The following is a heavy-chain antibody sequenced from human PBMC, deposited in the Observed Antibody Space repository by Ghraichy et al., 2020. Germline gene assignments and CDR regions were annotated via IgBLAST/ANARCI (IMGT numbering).Heavy chain of an antibody. D-gene: IGHD3-22*01. CDR1: GGTFSSYA. CDR3: ARGYYDSSGYYYHFDY. CDR2: IIPIFGTA. V-gene: IGHV1-69*13. J-gene: IGHJ4*02. Sequence: SVKVSCKASGGTFSSYAISWVRQAPGQGLEWMGGIIPIFGTANYAQKFQGRVTITADESTSTAYMELSSLRSEDTAVYYCARGYYDSSGYYYHFDYWGQGTLVTVSS.